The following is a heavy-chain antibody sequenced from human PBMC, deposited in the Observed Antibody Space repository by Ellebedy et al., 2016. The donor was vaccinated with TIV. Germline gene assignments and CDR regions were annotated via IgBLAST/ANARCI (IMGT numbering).Heavy chain of an antibody. V-gene: IGHV3-49*03. Sequence: PGGSLRLSCTASGFTFGDYGMSWFRQAPGKGLEWVGFIRSKAYGGTAEYAASVRGRFTISRDDSKSIAYLQINSLKTEDTAVYYCTRKMTTVVMFDYWGQGTLVTVS. CDR3: TRKMTTVVMFDY. CDR2: IRSKAYGGTA. D-gene: IGHD4-23*01. CDR1: GFTFGDYG. J-gene: IGHJ4*02.